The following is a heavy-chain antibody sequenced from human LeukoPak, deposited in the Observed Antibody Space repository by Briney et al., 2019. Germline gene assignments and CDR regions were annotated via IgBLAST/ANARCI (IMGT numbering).Heavy chain of an antibody. J-gene: IGHJ4*02. CDR3: AKGLRLGELSSPFDY. Sequence: GGSLRLSCAASGFTFSSYAMSWVRQAPGKGLEWVSGISNSGGSTYYADSVKGRFTISRDNSKNTPYLQMKSLRVEDTAVHYCAKGLRLGELSSPFDYWGQGTLVTVSS. CDR2: ISNSGGST. CDR1: GFTFSSYA. D-gene: IGHD3-16*02. V-gene: IGHV3-23*01.